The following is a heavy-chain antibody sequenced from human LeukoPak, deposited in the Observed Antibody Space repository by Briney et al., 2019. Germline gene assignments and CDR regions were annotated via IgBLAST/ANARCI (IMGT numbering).Heavy chain of an antibody. J-gene: IGHJ3*01. CDR1: GGSIRSYY. CDR2: LYNSGST. CDR3: ASNWANDAFDV. D-gene: IGHD7-27*01. Sequence: SETLSLTCTVSGGSIRSYYWSWIRQPPGKGLEWIGYLYNSGSTKYNPSLKSRVTISVDTSRNQFSLKLSSVTAADTAVYYCASNWANDAFDVWGQGTMVTVSS. V-gene: IGHV4-59*01.